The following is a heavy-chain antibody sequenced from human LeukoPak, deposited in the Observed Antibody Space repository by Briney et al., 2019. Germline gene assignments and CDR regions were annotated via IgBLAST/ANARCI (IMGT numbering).Heavy chain of an antibody. CDR2: IHSDGTST. V-gene: IGHV3-74*01. CDR3: XXXXSVXGDY. Sequence: SGGSLRLSCAASGFTFTSYWMHWVRQVPGKGLVWVSRIHSDGTSTNYADSVKGRFTISRDNAKNTLYLQMNSLRVEDTAVYYCXXXXSVXGDYWGQGTLVTVSS. J-gene: IGHJ4*02. CDR1: GFTFTSYW.